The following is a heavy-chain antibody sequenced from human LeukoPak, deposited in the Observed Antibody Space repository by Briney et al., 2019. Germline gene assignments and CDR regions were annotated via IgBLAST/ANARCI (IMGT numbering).Heavy chain of an antibody. CDR3: ARASLQWRYFDY. D-gene: IGHD6-19*01. CDR2: ISSSSSYI. V-gene: IGHV3-21*01. Sequence: GGSLRLSCAASGFIFSSYSMNWVRQAPGKGLEWVSSISSSSSYIYYADSVKGRFTISRDNAKNSLYLQMNSLRAEDTAVYYCARASLQWRYFDYWGQGTLVTVSS. CDR1: GFIFSSYS. J-gene: IGHJ4*02.